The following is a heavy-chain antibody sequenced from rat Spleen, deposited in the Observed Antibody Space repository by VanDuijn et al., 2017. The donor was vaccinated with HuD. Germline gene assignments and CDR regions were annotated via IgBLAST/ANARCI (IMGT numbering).Heavy chain of an antibody. CDR1: GFTFSDYY. D-gene: IGHD1-2*01. CDR3: EKHDDYYSIYPHWYFDF. Sequence: EVQLVESGGGLVQPGRSLKLSCAASGFTFSDYYMAWVRQAPTKGLEWVATMSYYGSSTYYRDSVKGRFTISRYNKKNTLYPQIDSLRSEDTATYYCEKHDDYYSIYPHWYFDFWRPGTMVTVSS. V-gene: IGHV5-7*01. J-gene: IGHJ1*01. CDR2: MSYYGSST.